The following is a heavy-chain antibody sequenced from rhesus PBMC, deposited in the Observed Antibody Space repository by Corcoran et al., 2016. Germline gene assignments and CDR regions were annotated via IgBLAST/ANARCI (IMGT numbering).Heavy chain of an antibody. D-gene: IGHD1-14*01. CDR3: ARGSWNVGY. CDR1: GSSFTDYY. Sequence: QVQLVQSGAEVKKPGASVKVSCKASGSSFTDYYIQWGRQAPGQGLEWMGRINPKTGGTDYAQKFQDRVTMTRDISTTTAYMELSSLRSEDTAVYYCARGSWNVGYWGQGVLVTVSS. CDR2: INPKTGGT. V-gene: IGHV1-138*01. J-gene: IGHJ4*01.